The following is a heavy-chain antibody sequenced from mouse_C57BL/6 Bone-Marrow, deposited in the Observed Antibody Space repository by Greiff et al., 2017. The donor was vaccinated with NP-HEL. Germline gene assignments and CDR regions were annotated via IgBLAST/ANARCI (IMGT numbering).Heavy chain of an antibody. CDR1: GFTFSSYA. J-gene: IGHJ2*01. D-gene: IGHD1-1*01. Sequence: EVKLEESGGGLVKPGGSLKLSCAASGFTFSSYAMSWVRQTPEKRLEWVATISDGGSYTYYPDNVKGRFTISRDNAKNNLYLQMSHLKSEDTAMYYCAREERGYYYGSSLDYWGQGTTLTVSS. V-gene: IGHV5-4*01. CDR2: ISDGGSYT. CDR3: AREERGYYYGSSLDY.